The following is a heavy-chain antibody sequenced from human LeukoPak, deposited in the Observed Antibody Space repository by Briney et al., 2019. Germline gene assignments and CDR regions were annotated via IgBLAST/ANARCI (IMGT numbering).Heavy chain of an antibody. J-gene: IGHJ6*03. CDR1: GGSISSYY. CDR3: ARETSQKGAHYMDV. V-gene: IGHV4-59*01. Sequence: SETLSLTCTVSGGSISSYYWSWIRQPPGKGLEWIGYIYYSGSTNYNPSLKSRVTISVDTSKNQFTLKLSSVTAADTAVYYCARETSQKGAHYMDVWGKGTTVTISS. CDR2: IYYSGST. D-gene: IGHD3-16*01.